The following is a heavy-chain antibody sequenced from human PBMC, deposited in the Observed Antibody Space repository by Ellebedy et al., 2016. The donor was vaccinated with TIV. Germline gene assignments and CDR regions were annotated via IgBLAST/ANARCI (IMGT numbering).Heavy chain of an antibody. CDR2: ISAYSGNT. D-gene: IGHD3-3*01. Sequence: AASVTVSCKASGYTFTGYYLHWVRQAPGQGLEWMGWISAYSGNTNYAQKLQGRVTMTTDTSTSTAYMELRSLRSDDTAGYYCARDEDFWSGHFDYWGQGTLVTVSS. CDR1: GYTFTGYY. J-gene: IGHJ4*02. V-gene: IGHV1-18*04. CDR3: ARDEDFWSGHFDY.